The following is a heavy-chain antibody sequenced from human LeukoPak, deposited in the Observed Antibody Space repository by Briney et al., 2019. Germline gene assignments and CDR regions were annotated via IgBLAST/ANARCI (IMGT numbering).Heavy chain of an antibody. J-gene: IGHJ4*02. V-gene: IGHV4-39*07. CDR1: GDSFSGSTSD. Sequence: PSETLSLTCSVTGDSFSGSTSDWAWIRQPPGKGLEWIGNIYYRGSTYYSPSLESRVTISVDTSKNQLSLRLSSGTDADTAVYYCARTGLRTYCGSGCYSAYFATGGQGPLVTVSS. CDR2: IYYRGST. CDR3: ARTGLRTYCGSGCYSAYFAT. D-gene: IGHD2-21*02.